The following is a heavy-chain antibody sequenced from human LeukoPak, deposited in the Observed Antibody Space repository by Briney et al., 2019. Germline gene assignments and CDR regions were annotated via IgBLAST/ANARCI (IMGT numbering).Heavy chain of an antibody. Sequence: ASVKVSCKASGYTFTGYYMHWVRQAPGPGLEWMGWINPNSGITNFAQKFQDRVSMTRDTSISTFHMELSRLTSDDTAVYYCARDRLSYFDSSDYWDFDSWGQGTLVTVSS. D-gene: IGHD3-22*01. V-gene: IGHV1-2*02. CDR1: GYTFTGYY. CDR2: INPNSGIT. CDR3: ARDRLSYFDSSDYWDFDS. J-gene: IGHJ4*02.